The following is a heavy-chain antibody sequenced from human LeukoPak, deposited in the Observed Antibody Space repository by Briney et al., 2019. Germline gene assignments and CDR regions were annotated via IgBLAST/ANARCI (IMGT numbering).Heavy chain of an antibody. D-gene: IGHD3-10*01. Sequence: SAISGSAGSTYYADSVKGRFTISRDNSKNTLYLQMNSLRAEDTAVYYCAKGFGELFSAFDIWGQGTMVTVSS. V-gene: IGHV3-23*01. CDR3: AKGFGELFSAFDI. J-gene: IGHJ3*02. CDR2: ISGSAGST.